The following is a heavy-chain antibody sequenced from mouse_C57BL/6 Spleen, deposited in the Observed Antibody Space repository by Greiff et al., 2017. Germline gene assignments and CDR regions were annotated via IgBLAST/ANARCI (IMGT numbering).Heavy chain of an antibody. CDR2: IDPNSGGT. Sequence: QVQLKQPGAELVKPGASVKLSCKASGYTFTSYWMHWVKQRPGRGLEWIGRIDPNSGGTKYNEKFKSKATLTVDKPSSTAYMQLSSLTSEDSAVYYCARDYYGSSFGPFAYWGQGTLVTVSA. V-gene: IGHV1-72*01. CDR3: ARDYYGSSFGPFAY. CDR1: GYTFTSYW. D-gene: IGHD1-1*01. J-gene: IGHJ3*01.